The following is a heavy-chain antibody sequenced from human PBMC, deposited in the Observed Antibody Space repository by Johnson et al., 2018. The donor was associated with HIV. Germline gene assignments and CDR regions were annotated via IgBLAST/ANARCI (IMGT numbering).Heavy chain of an antibody. V-gene: IGHV3-30-3*01. CDR1: GFTFSSYA. CDR3: ARDEGIVVVSHAFDI. CDR2: ISYDGSNK. J-gene: IGHJ3*02. Sequence: VQLLESGGGVVQPGRSLRLSCAASGFTFSSYAMHWVRQAPGKGLEWVAVISYDGSNKYYADSVKGRFTISRDNSKNTLYLQMNSLRAEASALYYCARDEGIVVVSHAFDIWGQGTMVTVSS. D-gene: IGHD6-19*01.